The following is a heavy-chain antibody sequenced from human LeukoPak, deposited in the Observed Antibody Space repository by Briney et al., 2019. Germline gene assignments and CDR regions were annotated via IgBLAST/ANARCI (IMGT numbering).Heavy chain of an antibody. J-gene: IGHJ6*03. CDR2: IFDRGTT. Sequence: GSLRLSCAASGFSVSSNYMSWIRQPPGKGLEWIGYIFDRGTTNYNPSLESRVTISAETSKNQVSLKVKSVTAADTAVYYCARGGRSRGSMSFYYMDVWGKGATVTVSS. D-gene: IGHD3-10*01. CDR1: GFSVSSNY. CDR3: ARGGRSRGSMSFYYMDV. V-gene: IGHV4-59*02.